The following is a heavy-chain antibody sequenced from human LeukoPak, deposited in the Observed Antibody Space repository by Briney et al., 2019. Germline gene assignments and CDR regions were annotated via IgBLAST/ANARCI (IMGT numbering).Heavy chain of an antibody. J-gene: IGHJ4*02. Sequence: ASVKVSCKASGYTFTNFAISWARQAPGQGLEWMGWISVYNGNTKYAQKLQGRVTMTADTSTNTAYMELRSLRSDDTAVYYCARVDMRHNSGWYLDGFDYWGQGTLVTVSS. D-gene: IGHD6-19*01. CDR3: ARVDMRHNSGWYLDGFDY. CDR1: GYTFTNFA. CDR2: ISVYNGNT. V-gene: IGHV1-18*01.